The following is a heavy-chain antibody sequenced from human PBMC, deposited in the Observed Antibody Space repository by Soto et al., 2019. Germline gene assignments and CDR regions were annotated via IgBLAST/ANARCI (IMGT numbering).Heavy chain of an antibody. D-gene: IGHD6-19*01. V-gene: IGHV1-46*01. Sequence: ASVKVSCKASGYTFINYYMHWVRQAPGQGLEWMGIINPSLGTTTYAQKFQGRVTMTRDTSTNTAYMELSSLRSEDTAVYYCAVYFYSSGWYLRRNDAFDIWGQGTMVTVSS. J-gene: IGHJ3*02. CDR3: AVYFYSSGWYLRRNDAFDI. CDR2: INPSLGTT. CDR1: GYTFINYY.